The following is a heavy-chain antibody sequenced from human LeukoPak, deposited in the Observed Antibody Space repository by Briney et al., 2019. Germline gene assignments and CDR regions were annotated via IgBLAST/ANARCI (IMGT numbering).Heavy chain of an antibody. V-gene: IGHV1-69*05. Sequence: SVKVSCKASGGTFSSYAISWVRQAPGQGLGWMGRIIPIFGTANYAQKFQGRVTITTDESTSTAYMELSSLRSEDTAVYYCAIESGSYFGLRYFDYWGQGTLVTVSS. J-gene: IGHJ4*02. D-gene: IGHD1-26*01. CDR1: GGTFSSYA. CDR2: IIPIFGTA. CDR3: AIESGSYFGLRYFDY.